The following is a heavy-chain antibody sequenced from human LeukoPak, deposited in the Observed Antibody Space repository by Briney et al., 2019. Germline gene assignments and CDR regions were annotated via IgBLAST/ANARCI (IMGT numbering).Heavy chain of an antibody. CDR1: GFTFSSYE. D-gene: IGHD3-22*01. CDR3: ARGGGYYDSSGYYPEYFQH. Sequence: GGSLRLSCAASGFTFSSYEMNWVRQAPGKGLEWVSDISSSGSTIYYADSVKGRFTISRDNAKNSLYLQMNSLRAEDTAVYYCARGGGYYDSSGYYPEYFQHWGQGTLVTVSS. V-gene: IGHV3-48*03. CDR2: ISSSGSTI. J-gene: IGHJ1*01.